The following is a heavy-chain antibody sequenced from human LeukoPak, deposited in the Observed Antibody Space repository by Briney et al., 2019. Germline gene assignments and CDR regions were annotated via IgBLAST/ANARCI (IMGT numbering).Heavy chain of an antibody. CDR2: LYSGGNT. J-gene: IGHJ4*02. D-gene: IGHD5-18*01. Sequence: GGSLRLSCAASGFTVRTNYMSWVRQAPGKGLEWVSVLYSGGNTYYADPVKGRFTISRDDSKNTLYLQMSSLRVADTAVYYCARVGSGDIYGYGDYWGQGTLVTVSS. CDR1: GFTVRTNY. CDR3: ARVGSGDIYGYGDY. V-gene: IGHV3-66*01.